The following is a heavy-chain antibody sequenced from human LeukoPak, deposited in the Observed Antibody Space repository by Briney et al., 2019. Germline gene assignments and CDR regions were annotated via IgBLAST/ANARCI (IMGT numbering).Heavy chain of an antibody. Sequence: SETLSLTCAVSGASISRVGDFYSWIRQHPEEGLEGLAYSYYKGDTYYNPSLKSRLTISVDTSKNQLSMNLTSVSAADTAVYYCGGVSGHITYVDFWGQGTLVTVSS. CDR2: SYYKGDT. D-gene: IGHD3-10*01. J-gene: IGHJ4*02. CDR3: GGVSGHITYVDF. V-gene: IGHV4-31*11. CDR1: GASISRVGDF.